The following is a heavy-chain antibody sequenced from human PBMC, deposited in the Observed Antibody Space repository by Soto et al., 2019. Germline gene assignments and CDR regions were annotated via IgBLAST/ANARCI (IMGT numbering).Heavy chain of an antibody. CDR1: GFTVSSNY. V-gene: IGHV3-66*01. D-gene: IGHD1-26*01. CDR3: ARGGADYYYYYYYMDV. J-gene: IGHJ6*03. CDR2: IYSGGST. Sequence: GGSLRLSCAASGFTVSSNYMSWVRQAPGKGLEWVSVIYSGGSTYYADSVKGRFTISRDNSKNTLYLQMNSLRAEDTAVYYCARGGADYYYYYYYMDVWGKGTRVTVSS.